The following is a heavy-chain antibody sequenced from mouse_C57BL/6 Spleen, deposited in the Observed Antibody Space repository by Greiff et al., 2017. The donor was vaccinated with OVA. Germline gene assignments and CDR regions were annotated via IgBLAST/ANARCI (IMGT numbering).Heavy chain of an antibody. D-gene: IGHD3-2*02. CDR1: GYSFTDYH. CDR2: INPNYGTT. CDR3: ARSGDSSGYVLFDY. Sequence: VQLQQSGPELVKPGASVKISCKASGYSFTDYHMNWVKQSNGKSLEWIGVINPNYGTTSYNQKFKGKATLTVDQSSSTAYMQLNSLTSEDSAVYYCARSGDSSGYVLFDYWGQGTTLTVSS. J-gene: IGHJ2*01. V-gene: IGHV1-39*01.